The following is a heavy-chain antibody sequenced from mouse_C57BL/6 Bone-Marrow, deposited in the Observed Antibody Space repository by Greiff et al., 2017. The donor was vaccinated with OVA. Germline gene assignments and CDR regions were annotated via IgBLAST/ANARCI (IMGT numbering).Heavy chain of an antibody. J-gene: IGHJ2*01. V-gene: IGHV1-22*01. CDR1: GYTFTDYN. CDR2: INPNNGGT. D-gene: IGHD2-2*01. Sequence: VQLQQSGPELVKPGASVKMSCKASGYTFTDYNMHWVKQSHGKSLEWIGYINPNNGGTSYNQKFKGKATLTVNKSSSTAYMELRSLTSEDSAVYYCAVFYYGYDGYFDYWGQGTTLTVSS. CDR3: AVFYYGYDGYFDY.